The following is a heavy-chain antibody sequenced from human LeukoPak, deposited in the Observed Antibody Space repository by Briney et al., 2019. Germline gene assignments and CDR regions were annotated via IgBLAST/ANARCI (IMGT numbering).Heavy chain of an antibody. Sequence: SGTLSLTCAVYGGSFSGYYWSWIRQPPGEGLEWIGEINHSGSTNYNPSLKSRVTISVDTSKNQFSLKLSSVTAADTAVYYCARGRSLYYDSSGYYYWSAWFDPWGQGTLVTVSS. D-gene: IGHD3-22*01. CDR3: ARGRSLYYDSSGYYYWSAWFDP. V-gene: IGHV4-34*01. CDR1: GGSFSGYY. J-gene: IGHJ5*02. CDR2: INHSGST.